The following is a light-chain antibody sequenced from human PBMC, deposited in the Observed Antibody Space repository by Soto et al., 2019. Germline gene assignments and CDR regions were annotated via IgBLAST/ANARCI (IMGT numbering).Light chain of an antibody. V-gene: IGKV1-5*01. Sequence: DIQMTQSPSTLSASVGDRVTITCRASQSISSWLAWYQQKPGKAPKLLIYDASSLESGVPSRFSGSGSGTKFTLTISSLQPDDFATYSCQQYNSYSTFGQGTRLEIK. CDR3: QQYNSYST. CDR1: QSISSW. J-gene: IGKJ5*01. CDR2: DAS.